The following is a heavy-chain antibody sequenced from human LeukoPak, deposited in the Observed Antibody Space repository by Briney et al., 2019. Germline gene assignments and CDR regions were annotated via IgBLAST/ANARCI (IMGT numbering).Heavy chain of an antibody. Sequence: GGSLRLSCAASGFTFSSYWMHWVRQPPGRGLLWVSRISTDGRSISYADSVKGRFTISRDNAKNTLYLQMNSLRGEDTAVYYCARDGSLRDGVWFDSWGQGILVTVSP. CDR2: ISTDGRSI. J-gene: IGHJ5*01. CDR1: GFTFSSYW. D-gene: IGHD1-26*01. V-gene: IGHV3-74*01. CDR3: ARDGSLRDGVWFDS.